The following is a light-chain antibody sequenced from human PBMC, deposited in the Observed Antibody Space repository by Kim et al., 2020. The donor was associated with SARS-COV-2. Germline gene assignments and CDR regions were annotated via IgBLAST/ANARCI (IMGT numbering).Light chain of an antibody. J-gene: IGLJ3*02. CDR3: ATWDASLSGPV. CDR2: WND. V-gene: IGLV1-47*01. CDR1: SSNIGSNY. Sequence: GQGVIISCSGSSSNIGSNYVYWYQHLPGAAPKLLIYWNDKRDSGVPARFSASKSGTSASLAISGLRSGDEADYYCATWDASLSGPVFGGGTKVTVL.